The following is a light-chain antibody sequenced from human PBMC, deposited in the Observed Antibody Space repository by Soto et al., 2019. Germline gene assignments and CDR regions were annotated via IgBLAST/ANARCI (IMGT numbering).Light chain of an antibody. CDR3: QQYGRSPLT. J-gene: IGKJ4*01. CDR1: QSVGRT. CDR2: GAS. Sequence: EIVMTQSPAIMSVSPGERATLFCRASQSVGRTLAWYQQKPGQSPRLLVYGASTRANGTPARFSGSGSGTEFTLTISRLEPEDFAVYYCQQYGRSPLTFGGGTKVDIK. V-gene: IGKV3-15*01.